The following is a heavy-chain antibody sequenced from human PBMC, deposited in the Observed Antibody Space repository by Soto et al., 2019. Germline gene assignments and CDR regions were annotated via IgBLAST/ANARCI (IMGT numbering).Heavy chain of an antibody. D-gene: IGHD2-15*01. Sequence: QVQLVQSGAEVRKPGASVKVSCKASGYTFTSYGIGWVRQAPGQGLEWMRWISAYNGNTNYAQKLQGRVTMTTDTSTSTAYMELRSLRSDDTAVYYCAREAGRDGLPGNWFDPWGQGTLVTVSS. CDR3: AREAGRDGLPGNWFDP. V-gene: IGHV1-18*01. CDR1: GYTFTSYG. CDR2: ISAYNGNT. J-gene: IGHJ5*02.